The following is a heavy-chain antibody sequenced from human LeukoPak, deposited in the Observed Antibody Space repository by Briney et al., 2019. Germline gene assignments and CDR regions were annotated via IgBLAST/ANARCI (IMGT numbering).Heavy chain of an antibody. V-gene: IGHV3-48*04. Sequence: PGGSLRLSCAASGFTFSSYSMNWVRQAPGKGLEWVSYISSSSSTIYYADSVKGRFTISRDNAKNSLYLQMNSLRAEDTAVYYCARAAVTGDFDYWGQETLVTVSS. CDR3: ARAAVTGDFDY. CDR1: GFTFSSYS. CDR2: ISSSSSTI. D-gene: IGHD5-18*01. J-gene: IGHJ4*02.